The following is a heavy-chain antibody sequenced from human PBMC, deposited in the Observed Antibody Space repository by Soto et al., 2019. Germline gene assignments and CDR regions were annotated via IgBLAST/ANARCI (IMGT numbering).Heavy chain of an antibody. Sequence: ASVKVSCKASGYTFTSYYMHWVRQAPGQGLEWMGIINPSGGSTSYAQKFQGRVTMTRDTSTSTVYMELSSLRSEDTAVYYCARDIVLMVYASSDYGMDVWGQGTTVTVS. CDR1: GYTFTSYY. CDR3: ARDIVLMVYASSDYGMDV. J-gene: IGHJ6*02. V-gene: IGHV1-46*01. D-gene: IGHD2-8*01. CDR2: INPSGGST.